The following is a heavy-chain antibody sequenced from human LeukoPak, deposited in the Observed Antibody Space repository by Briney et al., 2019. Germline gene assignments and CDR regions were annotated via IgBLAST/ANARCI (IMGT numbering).Heavy chain of an antibody. CDR1: GFTFNTYS. V-gene: IGHV3-21*06. Sequence: GGSLRLSCEASGFTFNTYSMNWARQAPGKGLEWVSSIDSSGGYMFYADSVKGRFIISRDNAKDSLYLQMNSLRVEDTAVYYCLRGDRRDYWGQGTLVIVSS. CDR2: IDSSGGYM. J-gene: IGHJ4*02. CDR3: LRGDRRDY.